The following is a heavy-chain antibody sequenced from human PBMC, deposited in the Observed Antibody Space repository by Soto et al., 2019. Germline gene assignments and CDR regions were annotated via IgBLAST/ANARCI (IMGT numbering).Heavy chain of an antibody. CDR1: GLSFSSYA. D-gene: IGHD1-1*01. CDR3: ARELERLFDY. J-gene: IGHJ4*02. CDR2: ISYDGASK. V-gene: IGHV3-30-3*01. Sequence: QVQLVESGGGVVQPGRSLRLSCAASGLSFSSYAMHWVRQVPGKGLEWMAVISYDGASKYYADSVKGRFTISRDNSRNTLDLQMSSLREDDAAVYYCARELERLFDYWGQGTLVTVSS.